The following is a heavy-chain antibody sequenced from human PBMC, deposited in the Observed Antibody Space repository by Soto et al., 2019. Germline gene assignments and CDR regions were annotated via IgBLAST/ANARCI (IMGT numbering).Heavy chain of an antibody. Sequence: NPGGSLRLSCAASGFTFSSYSMNWVRQAPGKGLEWVSSISSSSSYIYYADSVKGRFTISRDNAKNSLYLQMNSLRAEDTAVYYCARECNGIAAARYGMDFWGQRTTVTVSS. D-gene: IGHD6-13*01. V-gene: IGHV3-21*01. J-gene: IGHJ6*02. CDR2: ISSSSSYI. CDR3: ARECNGIAAARYGMDF. CDR1: GFTFSSYS.